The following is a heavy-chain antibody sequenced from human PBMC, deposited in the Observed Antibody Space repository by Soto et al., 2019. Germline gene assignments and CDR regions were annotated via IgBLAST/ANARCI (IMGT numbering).Heavy chain of an antibody. CDR2: ISGGGGTT. CDR3: AKVLASAGANSQYLDY. J-gene: IGHJ4*02. D-gene: IGHD6-13*01. V-gene: IGHV3-23*01. Sequence: PGGSLRLSCAASGFTFSSYAMSWVRQAPGKGLEWVSGISGGGGTTYYADSVKGRFTISRDNSKNTLHLQMNSLRAEDTDAYYWAKVLASAGANSQYLDYGVKGTWVTVSS. CDR1: GFTFSSYA.